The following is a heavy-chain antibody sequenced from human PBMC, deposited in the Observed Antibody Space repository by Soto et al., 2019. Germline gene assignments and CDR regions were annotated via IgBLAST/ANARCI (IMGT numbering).Heavy chain of an antibody. Sequence: GGSLRLSCAASGFTFSNAWMSWVRQAPGKGLEWVGRIKSKTDGGTTDYAAPVKSRFTISRDDSKNTLYLQMNSLKTEDKAVYYCPTAIPAANPMDYWGQGTLVTVSS. D-gene: IGHD2-2*01. CDR3: PTAIPAANPMDY. J-gene: IGHJ4*02. V-gene: IGHV3-15*01. CDR1: GFTFSNAW. CDR2: IKSKTDGGTT.